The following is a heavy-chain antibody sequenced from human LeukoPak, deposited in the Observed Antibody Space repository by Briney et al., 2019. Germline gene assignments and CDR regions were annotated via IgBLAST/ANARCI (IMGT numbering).Heavy chain of an antibody. D-gene: IGHD6-13*01. V-gene: IGHV4-4*07. CDR1: GGSISSYY. Sequence: TSETLSLTCTVSGGSISSYYWSWIRQPAGKGLKWIRRIYTSGSTNYNPSLKSRVTISVDKSKNQFSLKLSSVTAADTAVYYCARDQGSSWYRMAFDYWGQGTLVTVSS. J-gene: IGHJ4*02. CDR3: ARDQGSSWYRMAFDY. CDR2: IYTSGST.